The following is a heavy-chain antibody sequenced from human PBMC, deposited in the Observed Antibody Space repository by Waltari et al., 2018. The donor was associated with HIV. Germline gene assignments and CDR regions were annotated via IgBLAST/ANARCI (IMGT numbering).Heavy chain of an antibody. CDR2: IDPSDSYT. CDR1: GYSFTSYW. D-gene: IGHD2-15*01. CDR3: ARSRKRAGDIVVVGEDAFDI. V-gene: IGHV5-10-1*01. J-gene: IGHJ3*02. Sequence: EVQLVQSGAEVKKPGESLRISCKGSGYSFTSYWISWVRQMPGQGLEWMGRIDPSDSYTNYSPSFQGHVTISADKSISTAYLQWSSLKASDTAMYYCARSRKRAGDIVVVGEDAFDIWGQGTMVTVSS.